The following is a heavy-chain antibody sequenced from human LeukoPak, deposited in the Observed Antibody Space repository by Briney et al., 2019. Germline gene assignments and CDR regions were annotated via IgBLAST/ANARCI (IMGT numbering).Heavy chain of an antibody. J-gene: IGHJ4*02. Sequence: GRSLRLSCAASGFTLYDYSMHWGRQAPGEGLEGVSGISWNSGSIGYADSVKGRFTISRDNAKNSLYLQMNSLRAEDTALYYCAKDTGYSGYDWVDYWGQGTLVTVSS. CDR1: GFTLYDYS. D-gene: IGHD5-12*01. CDR3: AKDTGYSGYDWVDY. V-gene: IGHV3-9*01. CDR2: ISWNSGSI.